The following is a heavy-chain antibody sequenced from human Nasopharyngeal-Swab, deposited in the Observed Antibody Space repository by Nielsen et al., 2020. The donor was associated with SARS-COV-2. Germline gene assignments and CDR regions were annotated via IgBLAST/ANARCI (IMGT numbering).Heavy chain of an antibody. J-gene: IGHJ6*02. CDR1: GFTFGDYA. CDR3: TRDIRVRGVPSDYYYGMDV. D-gene: IGHD3-10*01. Sequence: GESLKISCTASGFTFGDYAMSWVRQAPGKGLEWVGFIRSKAYGGTTEYAASVKGRFTISRDDSKSIAYLQMNSLKTEDTAVYYRTRDIRVRGVPSDYYYGMDVWGQGTTVTVSS. V-gene: IGHV3-49*04. CDR2: IRSKAYGGTT.